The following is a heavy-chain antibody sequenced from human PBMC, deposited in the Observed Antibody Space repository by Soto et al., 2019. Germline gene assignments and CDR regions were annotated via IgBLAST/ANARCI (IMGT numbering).Heavy chain of an antibody. CDR2: IYYSGST. CDR3: ARNRDSSSWGDAFDI. V-gene: IGHV4-31*03. Sequence: QLQLQESGPGLVKPSQTLSLTCTVSGCSISSGGYYWSWIRQHPGKGLEWIGYIYYSGSTYYNPSLKSRVTISVDTSKNQFSLKLSCVTAADTAVYYCARNRDSSSWGDAFDIWGQGTMVTVSS. D-gene: IGHD6-13*01. CDR1: GCSISSGGYY. J-gene: IGHJ3*02.